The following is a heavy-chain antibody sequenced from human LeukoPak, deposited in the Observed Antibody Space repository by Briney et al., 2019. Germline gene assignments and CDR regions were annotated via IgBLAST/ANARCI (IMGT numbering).Heavy chain of an antibody. D-gene: IGHD4-23*01. Sequence: SQTLSLTCTVSGGSISSHYWSWIRQPPGKGLDWIGYIYYSGSTNYNPSLKSRVTISVDTSKNQFSLKLSSVTAADTAVYYCARAGGGNSRAGHHYYYMDVWGKGTTVTVSS. CDR2: IYYSGST. J-gene: IGHJ6*03. CDR3: ARAGGGNSRAGHHYYYMDV. V-gene: IGHV4-59*11. CDR1: GGSISSHY.